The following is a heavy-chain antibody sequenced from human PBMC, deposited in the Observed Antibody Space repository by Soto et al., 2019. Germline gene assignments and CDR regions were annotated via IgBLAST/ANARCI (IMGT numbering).Heavy chain of an antibody. V-gene: IGHV3-7*01. CDR3: ERNDYGTFRFSYYYYYYMDV. CDR1: GFTFSSYW. J-gene: IGHJ6*03. CDR2: IKQDGSEK. D-gene: IGHD5-12*01. Sequence: EVQLVESGGGLVQPGGSLRLSCEASGFTFSSYWMTWVRQAPGKGLEWVANIKQDGSEKYYVDSVEGRFTISRDNAKNSLYLQMNTLSAEDTAVYYCERNDYGTFRFSYYYYYYMDVWGKGTTVTVSS.